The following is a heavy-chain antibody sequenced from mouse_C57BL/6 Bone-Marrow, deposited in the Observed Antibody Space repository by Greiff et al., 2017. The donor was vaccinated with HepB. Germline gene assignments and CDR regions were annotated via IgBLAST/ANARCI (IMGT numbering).Heavy chain of an antibody. D-gene: IGHD2-5*01. Sequence: QVQLQQPGTELVKPGASVKLSCKASGYTFTSYWMHWVKQRPGQGLEWIGNINPSNGGTNYNEKFKSKATLTVDKSSSTAYMQLSSLTTEDSAVYYGARSGAFYSKYGLAWFGYWGQGILVTVSA. CDR3: ARSGAFYSKYGLAWFGY. J-gene: IGHJ3*01. CDR2: INPSNGGT. V-gene: IGHV1-53*01. CDR1: GYTFTSYW.